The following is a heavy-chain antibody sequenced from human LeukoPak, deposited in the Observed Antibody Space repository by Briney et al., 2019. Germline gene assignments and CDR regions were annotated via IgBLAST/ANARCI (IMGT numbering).Heavy chain of an antibody. CDR1: GGSISSSSYY. J-gene: IGHJ4*02. D-gene: IGHD5-12*01. CDR3: ARAKVDPQSRVFDY. V-gene: IGHV4-39*07. Sequence: PSETLSLTCTVSGGSISSSSYYWGWIRQPPGKGLEWIGSIYYSGSTYYNPSLKSRVTISVDTSKNQFSLKLSSVTAADTAVYYCARAKVDPQSRVFDYWGQGTLVTVSS. CDR2: IYYSGST.